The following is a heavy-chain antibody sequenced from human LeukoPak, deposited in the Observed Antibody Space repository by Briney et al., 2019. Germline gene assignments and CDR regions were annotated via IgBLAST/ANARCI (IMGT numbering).Heavy chain of an antibody. CDR2: IYYSGST. V-gene: IGHV4-59*01. CDR3: ARDLGKLDAFDI. J-gene: IGHJ3*02. D-gene: IGHD3-16*01. Sequence: SETLSLTCTVSGGSISSYYWSWIRQPPGKGLEWIGYIYYSGSTNYNPSLKSRVTISVDTSKNQFSLKLSSVTAADTAVYYCARDLGKLDAFDIWGRGTMVTVSS. CDR1: GGSISSYY.